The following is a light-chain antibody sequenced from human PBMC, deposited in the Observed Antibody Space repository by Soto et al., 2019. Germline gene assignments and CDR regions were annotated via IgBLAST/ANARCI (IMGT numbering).Light chain of an antibody. Sequence: QSVLTQPASVSGSPGQSITISCTGTSSDVGVYTHVSWYQQHPGKAPKLMIYEVSNRPSGVSNRFSGSKSGNTASLTTSGLQAEDEDAYYCNSYTTSYTYVFGRGTKLTVL. CDR3: NSYTTSYTYV. CDR1: SSDVGVYTH. V-gene: IGLV2-14*01. J-gene: IGLJ1*01. CDR2: EVS.